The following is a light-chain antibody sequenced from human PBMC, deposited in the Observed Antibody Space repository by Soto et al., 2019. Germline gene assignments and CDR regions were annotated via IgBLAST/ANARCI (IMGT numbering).Light chain of an antibody. CDR3: LLDFRYFWA. V-gene: IGKV1-5*01. CDR2: DAS. CDR1: QSISRW. J-gene: IGKJ1*01. Sequence: DIKIYQSPSTLSATLGDRVTITCRASQSISRWLALYQQKPGEAPKVLIYDASSLESGVPSTFSGSGSGTDFTLTISSLQPEDFATYYCLLDFRYFWAFGQGTKVHIK.